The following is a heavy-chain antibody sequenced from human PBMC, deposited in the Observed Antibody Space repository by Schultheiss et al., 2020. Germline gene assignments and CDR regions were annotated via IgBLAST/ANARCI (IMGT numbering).Heavy chain of an antibody. V-gene: IGHV3-7*03. CDR2: IKQDGSEK. CDR1: GFTFSSYE. CDR3: ARDHTVTTLWVY. Sequence: GGSLRLSCAASGFTFSSYEMNWVRQAPGKGLEWVANIKQDGSEKYYVDSVKGRFTISRDNAKNSLYLQMNSLRAEDTAVYYCARDHTVTTLWVYWGQGTLVTVSS. J-gene: IGHJ4*02. D-gene: IGHD4-11*01.